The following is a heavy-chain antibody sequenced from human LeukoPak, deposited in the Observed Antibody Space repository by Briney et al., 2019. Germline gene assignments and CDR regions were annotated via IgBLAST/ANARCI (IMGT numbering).Heavy chain of an antibody. CDR2: IYHSGST. CDR1: GYSITTGYY. J-gene: IGHJ4*02. CDR3: ARWGGEIAAEDYFDY. Sequence: PSETLSLTCSVSGYSITTGYYWGWIRRPPGKGLEWIGYIYHSGSTYYNPSLKSRVTISVDRSKNQFSLKLSSVTAADTAVYYCARWGGEIAAEDYFDYWGQGTLVTVSS. V-gene: IGHV4-38-2*02. D-gene: IGHD6-13*01.